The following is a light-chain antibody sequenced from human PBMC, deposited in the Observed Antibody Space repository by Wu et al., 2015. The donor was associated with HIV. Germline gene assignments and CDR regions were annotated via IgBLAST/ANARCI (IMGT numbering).Light chain of an antibody. J-gene: IGKJ1*01. CDR3: QQSSSYPRV. CDR2: GAS. Sequence: EIVLTQSPGTLSLSPGERATLSCRASQSVSSSNIAWYQQKRGQAPRLLIYGASSRATGIPDRFSGSGSGTDFTLTISRLEPEDFATYYCQQSSSYPRVFGQGTKVDIK. V-gene: IGKV3-20*01. CDR1: QSVSSSN.